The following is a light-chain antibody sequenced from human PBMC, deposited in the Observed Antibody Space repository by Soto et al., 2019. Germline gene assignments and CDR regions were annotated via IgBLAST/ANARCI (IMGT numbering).Light chain of an antibody. Sequence: SGLTQPASVSGSPGQSITISCSGTSSDVGSYDHVAWYQQFPGKTPKLMIYEVSNRPSGVSSRFSGSKSGNTASLTISGLQAEDEADYYCISYTGSSTSYVFGSGTKVTVL. J-gene: IGLJ1*01. CDR2: EVS. V-gene: IGLV2-14*01. CDR1: SSDVGSYDH. CDR3: ISYTGSSTSYV.